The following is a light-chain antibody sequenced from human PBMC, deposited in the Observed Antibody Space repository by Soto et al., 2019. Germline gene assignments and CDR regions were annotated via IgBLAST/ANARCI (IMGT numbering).Light chain of an antibody. CDR3: QQYGSSPLT. V-gene: IGKV3-20*01. Sequence: EIVLTQSPGTLSLSPGERATLSCRASQSVSSSYLAWYQQKPGQAPRLLIYGASSRATGIPDRFSGSGSGTDFTLTISRLEPEDFAGYYWQQYGSSPLTFGQGTKVEIK. CDR1: QSVSSSY. CDR2: GAS. J-gene: IGKJ1*01.